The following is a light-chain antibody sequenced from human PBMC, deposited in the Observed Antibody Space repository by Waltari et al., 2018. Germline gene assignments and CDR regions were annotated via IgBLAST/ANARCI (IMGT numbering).Light chain of an antibody. Sequence: EIVLTQSPGTASLSPGERVTLSCRARPTVGSSSLAWYQQKPGQAPRLVIYRASRRATGIPDRFSGSGSGTDFSLTISRLEPEDFAVYYCQQHGTLPATFGQGTKVEIK. J-gene: IGKJ1*01. CDR3: QQHGTLPAT. CDR2: RAS. CDR1: PTVGSSS. V-gene: IGKV3-20*01.